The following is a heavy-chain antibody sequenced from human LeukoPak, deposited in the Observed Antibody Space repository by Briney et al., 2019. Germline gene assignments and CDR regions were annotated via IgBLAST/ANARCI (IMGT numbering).Heavy chain of an antibody. Sequence: GGSLRLSCAASAFSFSDYAMGWVRQAPGKGLGWVSSISGSGGSTYYADSVKGRFTISRDNSKDTLYLQMNNLRAEDTAVYYCARDGEDFFFAFDYWGQGTLVTVSS. V-gene: IGHV3-23*01. D-gene: IGHD7-27*01. J-gene: IGHJ4*02. CDR2: ISGSGGST. CDR3: ARDGEDFFFAFDY. CDR1: AFSFSDYA.